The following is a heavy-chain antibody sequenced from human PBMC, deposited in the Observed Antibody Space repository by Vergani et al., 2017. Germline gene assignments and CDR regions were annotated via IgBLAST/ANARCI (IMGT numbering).Heavy chain of an antibody. V-gene: IGHV3-66*01. CDR3: TRDWRNYYYYYGMDV. D-gene: IGHD3-3*01. J-gene: IGHJ6*02. Sequence: EVQLVESGGGLVQPGGSLRLSCAASGLTVSSNYMSWVRQAPGKGLEWVSVINSGGSTYYADSVKGRFTISRDNSKNTVYLQMNSLRAEDTAVYHCTRDWRNYYYYYGMDVWGQGTTVTVSS. CDR2: INSGGST. CDR1: GLTVSSNY.